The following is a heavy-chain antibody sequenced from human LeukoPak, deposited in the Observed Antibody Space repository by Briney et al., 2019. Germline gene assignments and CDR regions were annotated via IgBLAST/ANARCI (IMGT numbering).Heavy chain of an antibody. Sequence: GASVKVSCNTSGYSFTSYDINWVRQAPGQGREWMGWVNPKSGNTGYKQKFQGRVTITRDTSISAAYMELSRLTSDDTAVYFCARGLPLGFCTYGVCYPPKHLDFWGQGTLVTVSS. V-gene: IGHV1-8*03. CDR1: GYSFTSYD. CDR2: VNPKSGNT. J-gene: IGHJ4*02. CDR3: ARGLPLGFCTYGVCYPPKHLDF. D-gene: IGHD2-8*01.